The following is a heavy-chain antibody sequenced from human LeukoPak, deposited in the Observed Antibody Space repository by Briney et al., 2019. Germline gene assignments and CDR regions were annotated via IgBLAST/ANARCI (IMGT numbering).Heavy chain of an antibody. V-gene: IGHV3-66*01. CDR3: AKGRIGYIPDY. D-gene: IGHD6-13*01. Sequence: GGSLRLSCAASGFSVSRNYMTWVRQAPGEGLEWVSLIYSGGSTSYADSVKGRFTISRDNSKNTLYLQMNSLRAEDTAVYYCAKGRIGYIPDYWGQGTLVTVSS. J-gene: IGHJ4*02. CDR1: GFSVSRNY. CDR2: IYSGGST.